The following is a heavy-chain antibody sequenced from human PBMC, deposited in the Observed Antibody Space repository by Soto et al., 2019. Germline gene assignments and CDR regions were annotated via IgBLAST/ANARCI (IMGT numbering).Heavy chain of an antibody. D-gene: IGHD6-19*01. V-gene: IGHV1-8*01. CDR2: LNPNSGDT. CDR3: STSGGGGYLY. J-gene: IGHJ4*02. Sequence: QVQLVQSGAEVKKPGASVKVSCKASGYTFSSYDINWVRQATGQGLEWMGWLNPNSGDTGYAQKFQGRVTLTRNTSISTASIELSSLFSDDTAVYYCSTSGGGGYLYWGQGTLATVSA. CDR1: GYTFSSYD.